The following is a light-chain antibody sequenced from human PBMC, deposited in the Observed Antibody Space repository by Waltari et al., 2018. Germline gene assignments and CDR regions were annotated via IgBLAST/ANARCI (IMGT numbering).Light chain of an antibody. CDR1: TGAVTTGFY. J-gene: IGLJ3*02. CDR3: LLYYGGAQV. CDR2: STT. Sequence: QTVVTQEPSLTVSPEGTGTLTCASRTGAVTTGFYPGGFQQKPGQPPRALIYSTTNKHSWIPARLSGCLLGGKAALTLSGVQVEDEAEYYWLLYYGGAQVFGGGTKLTGL. V-gene: IGLV7-43*01.